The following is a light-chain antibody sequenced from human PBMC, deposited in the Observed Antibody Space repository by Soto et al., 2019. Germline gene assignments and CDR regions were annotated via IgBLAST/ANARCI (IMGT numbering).Light chain of an antibody. J-gene: IGKJ4*01. V-gene: IGKV1-39*01. CDR2: AAS. Sequence: EIQITQYTTSLSASVGDRVTITCRASQTLNNYLTWFQQKPGKAPKVLIYAASTLQSGVPSRFSGSGSGAEFTLTIISLQPEDFAPYYGQQSLISLLTFGGVTNVAIK. CDR1: QTLNNY. CDR3: QQSLISLLT.